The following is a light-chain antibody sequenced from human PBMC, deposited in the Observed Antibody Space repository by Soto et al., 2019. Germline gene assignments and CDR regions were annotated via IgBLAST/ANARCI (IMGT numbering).Light chain of an antibody. CDR2: GAS. V-gene: IGKV3-15*01. J-gene: IGKJ1*01. CDR3: QQHNNWPPT. CDR1: QSISIN. Sequence: EKVMTQAPATMSVSPGERVTLSCRASQSISINLAWYQRKPGQSPRLLFSGASTRATGVPVRFSGSGSGTEFTLSISSLQSADFAVYFCQQHNNWPPTFGQGTKVDIK.